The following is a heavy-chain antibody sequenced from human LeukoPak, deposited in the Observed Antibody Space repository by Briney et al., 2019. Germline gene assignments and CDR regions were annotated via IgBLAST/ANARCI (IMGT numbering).Heavy chain of an antibody. J-gene: IGHJ4*02. CDR2: ISYDGSNK. V-gene: IGHV3-30-3*01. CDR3: ARAEGGDEYSSPY. CDR1: GFTFSSYA. D-gene: IGHD6-6*01. Sequence: GGSLRLSCAASGFTFSSYAMHWVRQAPGKGLEWVAVISYDGSNKYYADSVKGRFTISRDNSKNTLYLQMNSLRAEDTAVYYCARAEGGDEYSSPYWGQGTLVTVSS.